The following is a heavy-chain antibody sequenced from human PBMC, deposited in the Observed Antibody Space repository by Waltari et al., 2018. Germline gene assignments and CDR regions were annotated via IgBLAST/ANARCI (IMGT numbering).Heavy chain of an antibody. CDR1: GYSISSGNY. CDR3: ARNSVDIVATRYYFDY. Sequence: QVQLQESGPGLVKPSETLSLTCTVSGYSISSGNYWGWIRQLSGKGLEWIGSIYHSGSTYYNPSLKSRVTISVDTSKNQFSLKLSSVTAADTAVYYCARNSVDIVATRYYFDYWGQGTLVTVSS. J-gene: IGHJ4*02. V-gene: IGHV4-38-2*02. D-gene: IGHD5-12*01. CDR2: IYHSGST.